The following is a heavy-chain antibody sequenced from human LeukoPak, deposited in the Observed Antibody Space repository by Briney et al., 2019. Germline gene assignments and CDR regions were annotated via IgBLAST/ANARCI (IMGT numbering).Heavy chain of an antibody. Sequence: ASVKVSCQVSGYTFTSYGIRWVRQAPGQGLEWMGWISAYNGDTKYAQKLQGRVTMTTATSTSTAYMELRSLRSDDAAVYYCARMRSYDSSGYYHDRNPQENWFDPWGQGTLVTVSS. J-gene: IGHJ5*02. D-gene: IGHD3-22*01. CDR2: ISAYNGDT. CDR1: GYTFTSYG. V-gene: IGHV1-18*01. CDR3: ARMRSYDSSGYYHDRNPQENWFDP.